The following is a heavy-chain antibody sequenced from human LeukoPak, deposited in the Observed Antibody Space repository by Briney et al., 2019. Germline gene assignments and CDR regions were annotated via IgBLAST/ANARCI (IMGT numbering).Heavy chain of an antibody. CDR3: ARVRGSGYSYGYAFDI. Sequence: GGSLRLSCATSGFIFSNYGMNWVRQAPGKGLEWVSGISGGGDRTHYGDSVKGRFTVSRDNSKNTLYLQMNSLRAEDTAVYYCARVRGSGYSYGYAFDIWGQGTMVTVSS. D-gene: IGHD5-18*01. J-gene: IGHJ3*02. CDR2: ISGGGDRT. V-gene: IGHV3-23*01. CDR1: GFIFSNYG.